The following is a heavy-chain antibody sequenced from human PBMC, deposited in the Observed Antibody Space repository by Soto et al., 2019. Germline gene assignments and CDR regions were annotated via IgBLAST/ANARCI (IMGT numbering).Heavy chain of an antibody. Sequence: ESLKISCKGSGYSFTSYWIGWVRQMPGKGLEWMGIIYPGDSDTRYSPSFQGQVTISADKSISTAYLQWSSLKAADTAMYYCARVGTSRKHRDAFDNWGQGTLVTVSS. CDR1: GYSFTSYW. CDR2: IYPGDSDT. V-gene: IGHV5-51*01. J-gene: IGHJ4*01. CDR3: ARVGTSRKHRDAFDN. D-gene: IGHD1-26*01.